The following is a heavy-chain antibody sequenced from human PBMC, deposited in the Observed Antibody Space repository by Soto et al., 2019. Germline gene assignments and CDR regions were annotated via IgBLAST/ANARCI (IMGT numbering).Heavy chain of an antibody. Sequence: ASVKVSCKASGYTFTNYGISWVRQAPGQGLEWMGWINVYNGNTKYAQKVQGRVTMTTDTSTSTAYMELRSLRSDDTAVYYCARVVGSGSYYNKYNWFDPWGQGTLVTVSS. V-gene: IGHV1-18*01. CDR2: INVYNGNT. CDR3: ARVVGSGSYYNKYNWFDP. D-gene: IGHD3-10*01. CDR1: GYTFTNYG. J-gene: IGHJ5*02.